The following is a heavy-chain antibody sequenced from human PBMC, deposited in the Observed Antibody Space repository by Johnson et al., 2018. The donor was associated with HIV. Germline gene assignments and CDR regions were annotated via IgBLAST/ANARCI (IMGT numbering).Heavy chain of an antibody. CDR3: ARGEGSGWHLAGAFDI. CDR1: GFTFSSYA. Sequence: VQLVESGGGVVQPGRSLRLSCAASGFTFSSYAMSWVRQGPGKGLEWVSVIYSGGSTYYADSVKGRFTIPRDNSKNTLYLQMNSLRAEDTAVYYCARGEGSGWHLAGAFDIWGQGTMVTVSS. D-gene: IGHD6-19*01. CDR2: IYSGGST. V-gene: IGHV3-66*02. J-gene: IGHJ3*02.